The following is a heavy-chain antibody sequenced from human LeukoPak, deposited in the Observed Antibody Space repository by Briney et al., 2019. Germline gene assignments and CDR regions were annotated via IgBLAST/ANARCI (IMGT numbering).Heavy chain of an antibody. J-gene: IGHJ6*02. CDR3: ARVFDFWSGYWWPPPGSGMDV. CDR2: MNPNSGNT. D-gene: IGHD3-3*01. Sequence: ASVKVSCKASGYTFTNYGINWVRQATGQGLEWMGWMNPNSGNTGYAQKFQGRVTMTRNTSISTAYMELSSLRSEDTAVYYCARVFDFWSGYWWPPPGSGMDVWGQGTTVTVSS. V-gene: IGHV1-8*02. CDR1: GYTFTNYG.